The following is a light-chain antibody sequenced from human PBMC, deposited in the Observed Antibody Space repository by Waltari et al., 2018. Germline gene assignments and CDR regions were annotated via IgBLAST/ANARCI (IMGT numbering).Light chain of an antibody. CDR1: QSIDIY. J-gene: IGKJ1*01. CDR2: AAT. V-gene: IGKV1-39*01. Sequence: DIQMTQSPSSLSASVGDRVTITCRTSQSIDIYLHWYQQKAGKAPRLLIYAATHLQNGVPSRFSGSGSETDFTLTISSLQPEDFATYYCQQSYSTHWTFGQGTVVELK. CDR3: QQSYSTHWT.